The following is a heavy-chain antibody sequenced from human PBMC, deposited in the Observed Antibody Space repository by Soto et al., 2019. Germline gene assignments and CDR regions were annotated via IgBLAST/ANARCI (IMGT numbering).Heavy chain of an antibody. CDR1: GFTFSSYT. Sequence: GGSLRLSCAASGFTFSSYTMHWVRQAPGKGLEWVAVISHDGSNKYADSVKGRFTISRDNSKNTLYLQMNSLRAEDTAVYYCAKTRDGYNLAAFDIWGQGTMVTVSS. CDR3: AKTRDGYNLAAFDI. D-gene: IGHD5-12*01. V-gene: IGHV3-30-3*02. CDR2: ISHDGSNK. J-gene: IGHJ3*02.